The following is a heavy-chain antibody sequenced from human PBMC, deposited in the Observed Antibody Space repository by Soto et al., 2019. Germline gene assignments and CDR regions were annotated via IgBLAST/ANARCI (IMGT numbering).Heavy chain of an antibody. CDR3: ARVYGGAFDY. CDR2: IFYSGST. D-gene: IGHD4-17*01. J-gene: IGHJ4*02. V-gene: IGHV4-39*07. Sequence: TSETLSLTCTVSGGSISSSSYYWVWIRQPPGKGLEWIGSIFYSGSTNYNPSLKSRVNISVDTSKNQFSLKLSSVTAADTAVYYCARVYGGAFDYWGQGTLVTVSS. CDR1: GGSISSSSYY.